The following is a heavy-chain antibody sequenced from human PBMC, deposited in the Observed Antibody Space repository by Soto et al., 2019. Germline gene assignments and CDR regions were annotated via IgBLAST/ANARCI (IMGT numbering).Heavy chain of an antibody. CDR3: ARVRRANGYFYLDS. V-gene: IGHV4-59*12. CDR1: CASISDYY. Sequence: PSETLSLTCSVSCASISDYYWTWVRQPPGKGLEWIGYLYYSGTTNYNPSLMSRVTMLLDTSKSQFSLQLTSVTAADTAVYFCARVRRANGYFYLDSWGQGALVTVSS. J-gene: IGHJ4*02. D-gene: IGHD5-18*01. CDR2: LYYSGTT.